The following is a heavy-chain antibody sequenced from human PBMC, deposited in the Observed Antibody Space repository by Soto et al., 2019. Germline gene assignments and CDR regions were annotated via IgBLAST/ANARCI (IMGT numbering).Heavy chain of an antibody. CDR3: ARSQGGSSSLDIYYYYYYGMDV. J-gene: IGHJ6*02. CDR2: IIPIFGTA. CDR1: GGTFSSYA. Sequence: SVKVSCKAPGGTFSSYAISWVRQAPGQGLEWMGGIIPIFGTAKYAQKFQGRVTITADKSTSTGYMELSSLRSEDTAVYYCARSQGGSSSLDIYYYYYYGMDVWGQGTTVTVSS. D-gene: IGHD2-15*01. V-gene: IGHV1-69*06.